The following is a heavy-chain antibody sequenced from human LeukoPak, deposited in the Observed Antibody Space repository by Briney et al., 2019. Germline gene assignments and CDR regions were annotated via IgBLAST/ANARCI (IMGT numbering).Heavy chain of an antibody. CDR1: GFDFISYG. J-gene: IGHJ4*02. CDR2: IWYDGSSK. CDR3: ARGPSVLGAIDN. D-gene: IGHD3-10*01. V-gene: IGHV3-33*01. Sequence: GRSLRLSCAASGFDFISYGMHWVRQAPGKGLEWVAVIWYDGSSKYYADSVRGRFTISSDNSKDTLYLQMDSLRAEDTAIYFCARGPSVLGAIDNWGQGTLVAVSS.